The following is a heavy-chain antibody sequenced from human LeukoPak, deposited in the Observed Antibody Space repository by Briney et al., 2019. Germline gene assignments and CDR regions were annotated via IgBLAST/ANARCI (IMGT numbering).Heavy chain of an antibody. CDR2: IKQDGSEK. V-gene: IGHV3-7*01. Sequence: PGGSLRLSCAASGFTFSSYWMSWVRQAPGKGLEWVANIKQDGSEKYYVDSVKGRFTSSRDNAKNSLYLQMNSLRAEDTAVYYCARGPVTTVTTVPYYWGQGTLVTVSS. CDR1: GFTFSSYW. J-gene: IGHJ4*02. CDR3: ARGPVTTVTTVPYY. D-gene: IGHD4-17*01.